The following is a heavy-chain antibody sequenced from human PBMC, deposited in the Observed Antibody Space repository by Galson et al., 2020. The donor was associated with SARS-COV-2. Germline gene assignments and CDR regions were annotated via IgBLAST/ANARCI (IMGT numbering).Heavy chain of an antibody. V-gene: IGHV3-30-3*01. D-gene: IGHD5-12*01. CDR3: ARTRGGGFRDYVDY. CDR1: GFTFSSYA. J-gene: IGHJ4*02. CDR2: ISYDGSNK. Sequence: GESLKISCAASGFTFSSYAMHWVRQAPGKGLEWVAVISYDGSNKYYADSVKGRFTISRDNSKNTLYLQMNSLSQMNSQRAEDTAMYYCARTRGGGFRDYVDYWGQGTLVIVSS.